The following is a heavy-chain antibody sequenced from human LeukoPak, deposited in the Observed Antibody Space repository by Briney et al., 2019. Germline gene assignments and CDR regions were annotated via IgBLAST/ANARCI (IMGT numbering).Heavy chain of an antibody. Sequence: GGSLRLSCVASGFTFSSYGMHWVRQAPGKGLERVAFIRYDGSNKYYADSVKGRFTISRDNSKNTLYLQMNSLRAEDTAVYYCARDHRYGSGSYYTNWFDPWGQGTLVTVSS. CDR2: IRYDGSNK. D-gene: IGHD3-10*01. V-gene: IGHV3-30*02. CDR1: GFTFSSYG. CDR3: ARDHRYGSGSYYTNWFDP. J-gene: IGHJ5*02.